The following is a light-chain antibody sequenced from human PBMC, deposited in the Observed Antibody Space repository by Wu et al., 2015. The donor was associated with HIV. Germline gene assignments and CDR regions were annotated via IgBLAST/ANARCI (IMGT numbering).Light chain of an antibody. CDR3: QKYNTAPWT. V-gene: IGKV1-8*01. CDR2: AAS. CDR1: QGISSY. J-gene: IGKJ1*01. Sequence: AIRITQSPSSLSASTGDRVTITCRASQGISSYLAWYQQKPGTAPKLLIYAASTLQSGVPSRFSGSGSGTDFTLTISSLQPEDVATYYCQKYNTAPWTFGQGTKVEMK.